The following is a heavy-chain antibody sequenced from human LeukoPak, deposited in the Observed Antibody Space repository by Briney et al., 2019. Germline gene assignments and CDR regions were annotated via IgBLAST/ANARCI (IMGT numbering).Heavy chain of an antibody. V-gene: IGHV3-7*01. J-gene: IGHJ4*02. CDR3: ASTYYDFWSGYANLDY. CDR1: GFTFSSYW. CDR2: IKQDGSEK. D-gene: IGHD3-3*01. Sequence: PGGSLRLSCAASGFTFSSYWMSWVRQAPGKGLEWVANIKQDGSEKYYVDSVKGRFTISRDNAKNSLYLQMNSLRAEDTAVYCCASTYYDFWSGYANLDYWGQGTLVTVSS.